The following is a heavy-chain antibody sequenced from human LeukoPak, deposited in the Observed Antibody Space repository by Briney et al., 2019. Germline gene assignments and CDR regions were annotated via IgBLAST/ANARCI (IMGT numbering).Heavy chain of an antibody. CDR1: GYTFTSYY. CDR2: INPSGGST. Sequence: ASVKVSCKASGYTFTSYYMHWVRQAAGQGLEGMGIINPSGGSTSYAQKFQGRVTMTRDMSTSTVYMELSSLRSEDTAVYYCARASYYYYMDVWGKGTTVTISS. CDR3: ARASYYYYMDV. V-gene: IGHV1-46*01. J-gene: IGHJ6*03.